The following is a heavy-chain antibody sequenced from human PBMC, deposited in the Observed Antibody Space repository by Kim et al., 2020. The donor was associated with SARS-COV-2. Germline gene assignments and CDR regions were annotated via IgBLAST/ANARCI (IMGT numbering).Heavy chain of an antibody. CDR3: ARSIDY. CDR2: IKDDGSEK. J-gene: IGHJ4*02. Sequence: GGSLRLSCAASGFTFGSYWMTWVRQAPGKGLEWVATIKDDGSEKYYVASVKGRFTISRDNAKNSLFLQMNSLRVEDTALYFCARSIDYWGQGTLVTVSS. V-gene: IGHV3-7*03. CDR1: GFTFGSYW.